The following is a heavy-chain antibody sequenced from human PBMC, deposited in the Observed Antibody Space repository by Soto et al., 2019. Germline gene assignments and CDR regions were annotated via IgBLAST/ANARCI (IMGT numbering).Heavy chain of an antibody. V-gene: IGHV4-34*01. D-gene: IGHD3-9*01. Sequence: SETLSLTCAVYGGSFIGYYWSWIRQPPGKGLEWIGEINHSGSTNYNPSLKSRVTIPVDTSKNQFSLKLSSVTAADTAVYYCARRDTIVVDYWGQGTLVTVSS. J-gene: IGHJ4*02. CDR2: INHSGST. CDR1: GGSFIGYY. CDR3: ARRDTIVVDY.